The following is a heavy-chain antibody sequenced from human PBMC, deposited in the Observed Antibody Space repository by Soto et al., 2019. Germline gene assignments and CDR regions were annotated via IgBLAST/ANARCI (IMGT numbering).Heavy chain of an antibody. CDR2: IYYSGST. CDR3: AREVPTYDSSGYPSPYYVDY. CDR1: GGPISSYY. J-gene: IGHJ4*02. V-gene: IGHV4-59*01. D-gene: IGHD3-22*01. Sequence: SETLSLTCTVSGGPISSYYWSWIRQPPGKGLEWIGYIYYSGSTNYNPSLKSRVTISVDTSKNQFSLKLSSVTAADTAVYYCAREVPTYDSSGYPSPYYVDYWGLGTLVSVS.